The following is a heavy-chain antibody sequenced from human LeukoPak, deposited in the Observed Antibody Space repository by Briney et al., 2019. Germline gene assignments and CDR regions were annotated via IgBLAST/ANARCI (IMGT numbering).Heavy chain of an antibody. CDR1: GYSISSGYY. CDR2: IYHSGRT. J-gene: IGHJ6*03. Sequence: SETLSLTCTVSGYSISSGYYWGWIRQPPGKGLEWIGSIYHSGRTFYNPSLKSRVTISVDTSKNHFSLKLSSVTAADTAVYFCARAHDFWSGLSPHYYFFYYMDVWGKGTTVIVSS. D-gene: IGHD3-3*01. V-gene: IGHV4-38-2*02. CDR3: ARAHDFWSGLSPHYYFFYYMDV.